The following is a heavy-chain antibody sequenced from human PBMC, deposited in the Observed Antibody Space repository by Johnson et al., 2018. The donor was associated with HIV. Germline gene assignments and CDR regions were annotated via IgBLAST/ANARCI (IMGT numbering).Heavy chain of an antibody. CDR1: GFTFSSYA. CDR2: INWNGGTT. J-gene: IGHJ3*02. D-gene: IGHD2-21*02. CDR3: ARECGGDCSDAFDI. V-gene: IGHV3-20*04. Sequence: VQLVESGGGLVQPGGSLRLSCAASGFTFSSYAMSWVRQAPGKGLEWVSGINWNGGTTGYADSVKGRFNISRDNAKNSLYLQMNSLRAEDTALYYCARECGGDCSDAFDIWGQGTMVTVSS.